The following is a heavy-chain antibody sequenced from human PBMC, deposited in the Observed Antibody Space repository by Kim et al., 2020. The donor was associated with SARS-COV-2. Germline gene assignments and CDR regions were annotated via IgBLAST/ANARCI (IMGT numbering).Heavy chain of an antibody. V-gene: IGHV3-48*02. CDR3: VRDRMGGAFDM. CDR1: GFTFSAYD. D-gene: IGHD3-16*01. Sequence: GGSLRLSCATSGFTFSAYDMNWVRQAPGKVLEWLSFITKSSTTIYYADSVEGRFTISRDNAKNSMFLQMNSLRDEDTALYYCVRDRMGGAFDMWGQGTMVTVSS. J-gene: IGHJ3*02. CDR2: ITKSSTTI.